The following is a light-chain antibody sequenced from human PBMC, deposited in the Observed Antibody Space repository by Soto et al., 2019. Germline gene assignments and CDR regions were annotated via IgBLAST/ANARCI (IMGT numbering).Light chain of an antibody. V-gene: IGLV2-14*03. Sequence: QSALTQTASVSGSPGQSITISCTGTSSDVGGYNYVSWYQQHPGKAPKVMIYDVSNRPSGVSNRFSGSKSGNTASLTISGLQAEDEADYYCSSYTSSSTLVFGTGTKVTVL. CDR1: SSDVGGYNY. J-gene: IGLJ1*01. CDR2: DVS. CDR3: SSYTSSSTLV.